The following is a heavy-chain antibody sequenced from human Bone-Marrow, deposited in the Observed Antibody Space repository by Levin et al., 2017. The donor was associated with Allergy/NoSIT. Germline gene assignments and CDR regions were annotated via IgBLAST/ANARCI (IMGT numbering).Heavy chain of an antibody. CDR2: IDQSGNT. D-gene: IGHD2-15*01. V-gene: IGHV4-38-2*01. CDR3: ARTLGYCSGDGCYYYFDQ. CDR1: NYSISSDFH. Sequence: PGGSLRLSCAVSNYSISSDFHWGWIRQPPGKGLEWIGSIDQSGNTYYNPSLKSRVTISLDTSKNQFSLRLTSVTAADTAVYYCARTLGYCSGDGCYYYFDQWGQGTLVPVSS. J-gene: IGHJ4*02.